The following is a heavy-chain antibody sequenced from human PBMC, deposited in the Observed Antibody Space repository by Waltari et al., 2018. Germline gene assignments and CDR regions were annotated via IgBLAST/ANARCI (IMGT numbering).Heavy chain of an antibody. CDR2: ITYDGSNK. CDR1: GFTFSSYA. CDR3: ARDEPQEATLFDY. D-gene: IGHD5-12*01. Sequence: QVQLVESGGGVVQPGRSLRLSCAASGFTFSSYAMHWVRQAPGKGLEWVAVITYDGSNKYYADAVKGRFTISRDNSKNTLYLQMNSLRAEDTAVYYCARDEPQEATLFDYWGQGTLVTVSS. J-gene: IGHJ4*02. V-gene: IGHV3-30-3*01.